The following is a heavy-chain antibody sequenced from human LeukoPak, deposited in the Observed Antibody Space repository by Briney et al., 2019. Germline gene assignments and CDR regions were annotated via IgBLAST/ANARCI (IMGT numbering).Heavy chain of an antibody. CDR2: ISAYNGNT. Sequence: ASVKASCRASGYTFTSYGISWVRQAPGQGLEWMGWISAYNGNTNYAQKFQGRVTMTRNTSISTAYMELSSLRSEDTAVYYCARVGSSGCEDYWGQGTLVTVSS. D-gene: IGHD6-19*01. V-gene: IGHV1-18*01. CDR1: GYTFTSYG. CDR3: ARVGSSGCEDY. J-gene: IGHJ4*02.